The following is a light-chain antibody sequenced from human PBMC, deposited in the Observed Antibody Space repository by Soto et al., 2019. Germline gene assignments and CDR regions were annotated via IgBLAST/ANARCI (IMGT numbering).Light chain of an antibody. CDR2: DAS. J-gene: IGKJ4*01. Sequence: DIQMTQSPSSLSASVGDRVTITCQASQDIKNYLNWYQQKSGKAPKLLIYDASDLETGVPSRFSGSGSGTDFTFTINSLQPEDIATYYCKQYDNLQLIFRGETKVNI. V-gene: IGKV1-33*01. CDR1: QDIKNY. CDR3: KQYDNLQLI.